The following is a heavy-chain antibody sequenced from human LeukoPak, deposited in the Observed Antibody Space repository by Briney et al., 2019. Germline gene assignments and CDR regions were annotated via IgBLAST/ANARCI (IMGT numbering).Heavy chain of an antibody. D-gene: IGHD6-13*01. CDR2: INAGNGNT. V-gene: IGHV1-3*01. CDR3: ARASTETRSSIAAARTGGWFDP. Sequence: GASVKVSCKASGYTFTSYAMHWVRQAPGQRLEWMGWINAGNGNTKYSQKFQGRVTITRDTSASTAYMELSSLRSEDTAVYYCARASTETRSSIAAARTGGWFDPWGQGTLVTVSS. CDR1: GYTFTSYA. J-gene: IGHJ5*02.